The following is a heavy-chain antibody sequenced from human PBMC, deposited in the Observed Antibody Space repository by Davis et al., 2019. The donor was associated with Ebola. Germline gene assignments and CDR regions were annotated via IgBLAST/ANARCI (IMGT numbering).Heavy chain of an antibody. CDR3: TRDLKEPPPSYYYGMDV. J-gene: IGHJ6*02. Sequence: GESLKISCAASGFTFSSYSMNWVRRAPGKGLEWVGFIRSKAYGGKTQYAASVKGRFTISRDDSKSIAYMQMNSLKTEDTAVYYCTRDLKEPPPSYYYGMDVWGQGTTVIVSS. CDR2: IRSKAYGGKT. CDR1: GFTFSSYS. D-gene: IGHD1-26*01. V-gene: IGHV3-49*04.